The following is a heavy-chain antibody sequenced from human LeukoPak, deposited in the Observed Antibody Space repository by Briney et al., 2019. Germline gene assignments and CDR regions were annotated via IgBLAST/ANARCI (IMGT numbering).Heavy chain of an antibody. D-gene: IGHD1-26*01. CDR1: GYTFTSYG. Sequence: ASVKVSCKASGYTFTSYGISWVRQAPGQGLEWMGGIIPIFGTANYAQKFQGRVTITADESTSTAYMELSSLRSEDTAVYYCARDGSAGSRNWFDPWGQGTLVTVSS. CDR2: IIPIFGTA. CDR3: ARDGSAGSRNWFDP. J-gene: IGHJ5*02. V-gene: IGHV1-69*13.